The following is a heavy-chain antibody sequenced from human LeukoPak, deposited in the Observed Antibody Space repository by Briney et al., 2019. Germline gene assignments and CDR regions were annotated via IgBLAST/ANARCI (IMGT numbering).Heavy chain of an antibody. D-gene: IGHD4-17*01. J-gene: IGHJ4*02. CDR3: ARGMTPVDY. V-gene: IGHV1-69*06. CDR1: GYAFISYD. CDR2: IIPIFGTA. Sequence: ASVKVSCKASGYAFISYDIHWVRQAPGQGLEWMGGIIPIFGTANYAQKFQGRVTITADKSTSTAYMELSSLRSEDTAVYYCARGMTPVDYWGQGTLVTVSS.